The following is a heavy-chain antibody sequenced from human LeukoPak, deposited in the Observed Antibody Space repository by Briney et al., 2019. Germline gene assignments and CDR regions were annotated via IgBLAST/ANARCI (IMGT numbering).Heavy chain of an antibody. D-gene: IGHD2-15*01. V-gene: IGHV3-23*01. CDR3: AKHFSYCSGGSCYRSFDY. J-gene: IGHJ4*02. CDR1: GFTFSSYA. CDR2: ISGSGGST. Sequence: GGSLRLSCAASGFTFSSYAMSWVRLAPGKGLEWVSVISGSGGSTYYADSVEGRFTTSRVNSKNTLYLQMNSLRAEDTAVCYCAKHFSYCSGGSCYRSFDYWGQGTLVTVSS.